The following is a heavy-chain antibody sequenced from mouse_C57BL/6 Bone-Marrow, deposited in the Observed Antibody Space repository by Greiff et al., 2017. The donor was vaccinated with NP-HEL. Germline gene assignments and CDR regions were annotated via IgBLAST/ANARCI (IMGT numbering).Heavy chain of an antibody. V-gene: IGHV3-6*01. Sequence: EVKLQESGPGLVKPSQSLSLTCSVTGYSITSGYYWNWIRQFPGNKLEWMGYISYDGSNNYNPSLKNRISITRDTSKNQFFLKLNSVTTEDTATYYCARGGSTMVPYWGQGTTLTVSS. CDR3: ARGGSTMVPY. CDR1: GYSITSGYY. D-gene: IGHD2-1*01. CDR2: ISYDGSN. J-gene: IGHJ2*01.